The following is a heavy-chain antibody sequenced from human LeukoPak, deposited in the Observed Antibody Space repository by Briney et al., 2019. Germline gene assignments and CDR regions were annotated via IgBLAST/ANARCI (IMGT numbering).Heavy chain of an antibody. CDR2: INPNSDGT. Sequence: GASVKVSCKASGYTFTGYYMHWVRQAPGQGLEWMGWINPNSDGTDYAQKFQGRVTMTRDTSISTAYMELSRLRSDDTAVYYCARVSGGIAAAGLFDYWGQGTLVTVSS. D-gene: IGHD6-13*01. CDR3: ARVSGGIAAAGLFDY. J-gene: IGHJ4*02. V-gene: IGHV1-2*02. CDR1: GYTFTGYY.